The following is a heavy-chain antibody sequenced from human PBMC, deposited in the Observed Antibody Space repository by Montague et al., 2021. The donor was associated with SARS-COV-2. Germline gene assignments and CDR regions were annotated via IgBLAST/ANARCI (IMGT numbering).Heavy chain of an antibody. D-gene: IGHD3-9*01. CDR2: INHSGST. CDR1: GGPFSGYY. CDR3: ARERYSFSLTRGSTWFDP. J-gene: IGHJ5*02. Sequence: SETLSLTCAVYGGPFSGYYWSWIRQPPGKGLEWIGEINHSGSTNYNPSLKSRVTISVDTSKNQFSLKLSSVTAADTAVYYCARERYSFSLTRGSTWFDPWGQGPLVTVSS. V-gene: IGHV4-34*01.